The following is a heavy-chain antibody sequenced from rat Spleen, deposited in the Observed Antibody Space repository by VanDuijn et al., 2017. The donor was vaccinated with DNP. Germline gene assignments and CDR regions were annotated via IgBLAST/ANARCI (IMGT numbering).Heavy chain of an antibody. J-gene: IGHJ4*01. CDR1: GFTFSNYD. V-gene: IGHV5-19*01. CDR2: SGPSGGTD. Sequence: EVQLVESGGGLVQPGRSLKLSCAASGFTFSNYDLAWVRQAPTKGLEWIAASGPSGGTDYYRDSVKGRFTVSRDYAKSTLYLQMNSLRSEDTATYYCARVGDLHDGGDGDVLDAWGQGTSVTVSS. D-gene: IGHD1-12*02. CDR3: ARVGDLHDGGDGDVLDA.